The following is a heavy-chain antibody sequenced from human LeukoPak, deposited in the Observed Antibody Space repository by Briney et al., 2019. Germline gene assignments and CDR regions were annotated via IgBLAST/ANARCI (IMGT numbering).Heavy chain of an antibody. D-gene: IGHD6-19*01. CDR3: AKDAYLIGVAGNYFEY. CDR1: GFTFSDYN. Sequence: GGSLRLSCAASGFTFSDYNMNWVRQVPGKGLESVSYMSRSGDIIYYADSVKGRFTISRDNAKNSLYLQMDSLRPEDTAVYYCAKDAYLIGVAGNYFEYWGQGTLVTVSS. J-gene: IGHJ4*02. CDR2: MSRSGDII. V-gene: IGHV3-48*01.